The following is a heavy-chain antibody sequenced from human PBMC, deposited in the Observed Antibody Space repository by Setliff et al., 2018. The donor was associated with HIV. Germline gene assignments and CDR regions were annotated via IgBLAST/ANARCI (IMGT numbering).Heavy chain of an antibody. V-gene: IGHV4-4*02. CDR3: ARVVPREVAPGGFDI. Sequence: SETLSLTCTVSGDSIDSPHCWSWVRQSLEKGLEWIGEVCQRGGINYYPFFWSRAIISMDKPKSHFSLKLTSVTAADTAVYFCARVVPREVAPGGFDIWGQGTMVTVSS. J-gene: IGHJ3*02. CDR1: GDSIDSPHC. CDR2: VCQRGGI. D-gene: IGHD5-12*01.